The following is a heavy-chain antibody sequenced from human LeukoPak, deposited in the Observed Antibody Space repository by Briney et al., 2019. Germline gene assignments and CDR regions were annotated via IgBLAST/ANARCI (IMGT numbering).Heavy chain of an antibody. J-gene: IGHJ5*02. CDR1: GYTFTSYA. D-gene: IGHD3-9*01. CDR3: ARSGEVLRYFDWLSWFDP. Sequence: ASVKVSCKASGYTFTSYAMRWVRQAPGQRLEWMGWINAGNGNTKYSQKFQGRVTITRDTSASTAYMELSSLRSEDTAVYYCARSGEVLRYFDWLSWFDPWGQGTLVTVSS. V-gene: IGHV1-3*01. CDR2: INAGNGNT.